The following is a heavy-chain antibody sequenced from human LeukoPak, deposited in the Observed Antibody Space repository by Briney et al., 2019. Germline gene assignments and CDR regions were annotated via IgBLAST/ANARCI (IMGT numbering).Heavy chain of an antibody. CDR1: GGSISSYY. CDR3: ARMGAIAGASANPDF. Sequence: PPETLSLTCSVSGGSISSYYWSWVRQPPGKGLEWIGYIYYTGIADYSPSLRGRVTMTVDTSKNQFSLHLRSVTAADTAVYYCARMGAIAGASANPDFWGQGTLVSVSS. CDR2: IYYTGIA. V-gene: IGHV4-59*01. J-gene: IGHJ4*02. D-gene: IGHD1-20*01.